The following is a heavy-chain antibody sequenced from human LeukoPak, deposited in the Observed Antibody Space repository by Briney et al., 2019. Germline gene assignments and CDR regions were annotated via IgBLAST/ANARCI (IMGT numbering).Heavy chain of an antibody. CDR2: IDPSDSYT. D-gene: IGHD4-23*01. V-gene: IGHV5-10-1*04. CDR1: GYSFTTYW. J-gene: IGHJ5*02. Sequence: GESLRISCKGSGYSFTTYWISWVRQMPGKGLEWMGRIDPSDSYTNYSPSFQGQVTISADKSISTAYLQWSSLKASDTAVYYCARHVDADYGGNMPHTWGQGTLVTVSS. CDR3: ARHVDADYGGNMPHT.